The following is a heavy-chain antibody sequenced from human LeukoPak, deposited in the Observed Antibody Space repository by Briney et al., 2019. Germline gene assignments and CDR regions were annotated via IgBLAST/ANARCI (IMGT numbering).Heavy chain of an antibody. CDR3: ARPLYDFWSGYYRGVGY. D-gene: IGHD3-3*01. J-gene: IGHJ4*02. CDR1: GFTFSSYW. Sequence: GGSLRLSCAASGFTFSSYWMSWVRQAPGKGLEWVANIKQDGSEKYYVDSVKGRFTISRDNSKNTLYLQMNSLRAEDTAVYYCARPLYDFWSGYYRGVGYWGQGTLVTVSS. CDR2: IKQDGSEK. V-gene: IGHV3-7*01.